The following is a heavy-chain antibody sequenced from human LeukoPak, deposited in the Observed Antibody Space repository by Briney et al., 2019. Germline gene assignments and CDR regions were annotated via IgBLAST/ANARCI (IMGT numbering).Heavy chain of an antibody. D-gene: IGHD6-19*01. CDR2: IYYSGST. Sequence: SETLSLTCNVSGGSIGSSSYYWGWIRQPPGKGLEWIGSIYYSGSTYYNPSLKSRVTISVDTSKNQFSLKLNSVTAADTAVYYCAGEKGVAGKHYYYYYYVDVWGKGTTVTVSS. V-gene: IGHV4-39*07. J-gene: IGHJ6*03. CDR3: AGEKGVAGKHYYYYYYVDV. CDR1: GGSIGSSSYY.